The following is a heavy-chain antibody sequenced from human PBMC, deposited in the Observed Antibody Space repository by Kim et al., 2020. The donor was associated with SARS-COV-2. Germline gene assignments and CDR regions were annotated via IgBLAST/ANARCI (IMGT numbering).Heavy chain of an antibody. Sequence: GGSLRLSCAASGFTFSDAWMNWVRQTPGKGLEWVGRIKSKTDGGATDYAAPVKGRFTISRDDSKNTLYLQMYSLKTEDTAVYYCTTQQLRVFGIVTTIWGSSDYLTFDYWGQRTLVTVSS. CDR1: GFTFSDAW. CDR3: TTQQLRVFGIVTTIWGSSDYLTFDY. V-gene: IGHV3-15*01. CDR2: IKSKTDGGAT. D-gene: IGHD5-12*01. J-gene: IGHJ4*02.